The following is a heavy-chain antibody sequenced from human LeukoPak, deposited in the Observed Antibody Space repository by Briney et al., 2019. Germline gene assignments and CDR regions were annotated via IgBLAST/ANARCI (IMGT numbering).Heavy chain of an antibody. D-gene: IGHD2-2*01. CDR3: ARSIVVVPAVDYYYGMDV. J-gene: IGHJ6*02. CDR2: IKQDGSEK. V-gene: IGHV3-7*01. CDR1: GFTSSSYW. Sequence: GGSLRLSCAASGFTSSSYWMSWVRQAPGKGLEWVANIKQDGSEKYYVDSVKGRFTISRDNAKNSLYLQMNSLRAEDTAVYYCARSIVVVPAVDYYYGMDVWGQGTTVTVSS.